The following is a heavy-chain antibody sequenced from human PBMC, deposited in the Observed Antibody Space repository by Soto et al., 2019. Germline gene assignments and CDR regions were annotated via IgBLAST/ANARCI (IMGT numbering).Heavy chain of an antibody. CDR3: ARGEGAYCGGDCYYYYYGMDV. CDR1: GGTFSSYA. Sequence: QVQLVQSGAEVKKPGSSVKVSCKASGGTFSSYAISWVRQAPGQGLEWMGGVIPIFGTANYAQKFQGRVTMTADESTSTAYMELSSLRSEDTAVYYCARGEGAYCGGDCYYYYYGMDVWGQGTTVTVSS. V-gene: IGHV1-69*01. D-gene: IGHD2-21*02. J-gene: IGHJ6*02. CDR2: VIPIFGTA.